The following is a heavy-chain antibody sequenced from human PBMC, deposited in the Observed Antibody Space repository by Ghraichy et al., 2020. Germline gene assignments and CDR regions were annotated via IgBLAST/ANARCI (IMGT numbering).Heavy chain of an antibody. Sequence: ETLSLTCTVSGGSISSSSYYWGWIRQPPGKGLEWIGSIYYSGSTYYNPSLKSRVTISVDTSKNQFSLKLSSVTAADTAVYYCARVYSSSQVAFDIWGQGTMVTVSS. CDR2: IYYSGST. V-gene: IGHV4-39*01. J-gene: IGHJ3*02. D-gene: IGHD6-13*01. CDR3: ARVYSSSQVAFDI. CDR1: GGSISSSSYY.